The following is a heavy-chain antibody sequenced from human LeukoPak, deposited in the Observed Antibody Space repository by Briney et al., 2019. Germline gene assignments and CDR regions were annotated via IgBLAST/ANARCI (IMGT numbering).Heavy chain of an antibody. D-gene: IGHD2-8*01. Sequence: GGSLRLSCAASGFTFSNHGMHWVRQAPGKGREWVAFIRYDGTNEYYADAVKGRFTISRDNSKNTLYLQMNSLRGDDTAVYYCAKDLSQGPYCTNGVCSMIFDHWGQGTQVTVSS. J-gene: IGHJ4*02. V-gene: IGHV3-30*02. CDR2: IRYDGTNE. CDR1: GFTFSNHG. CDR3: AKDLSQGPYCTNGVCSMIFDH.